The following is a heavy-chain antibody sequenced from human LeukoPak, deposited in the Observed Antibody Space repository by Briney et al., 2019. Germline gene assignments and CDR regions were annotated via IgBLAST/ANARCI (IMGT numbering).Heavy chain of an antibody. J-gene: IGHJ4*02. CDR3: ARGDYYDSSGYTYYFDY. CDR1: GDSVSSNSAA. Sequence: SQTLSLTCAISGDSVSSNSAAWNWIRQSPSRGLEWLGRTYYRSKWYNDYAVSVKSRITINPDTSKNQFSLQLNSVTPEDTAVYYCARGDYYDSSGYTYYFDYWGQGTLVTISS. CDR2: TYYRSKWYN. V-gene: IGHV6-1*01. D-gene: IGHD3-22*01.